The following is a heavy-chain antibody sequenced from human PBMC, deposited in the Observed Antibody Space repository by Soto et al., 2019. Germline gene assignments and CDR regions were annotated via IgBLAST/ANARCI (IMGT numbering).Heavy chain of an antibody. CDR1: GDTLSELS. CDR3: AAGYYDSSGTGEFDY. Sequence: ASVKVSCKVSGDTLSELSMYWVRQAPGKGLEWMGGFDPEDGETVYAQKFQERVTITRDMSTSTAYMELSSLRSEDTAVYYCAAGYYDSSGTGEFDYWGQGTLVTVS. CDR2: FDPEDGET. J-gene: IGHJ4*02. V-gene: IGHV1-24*01. D-gene: IGHD3-22*01.